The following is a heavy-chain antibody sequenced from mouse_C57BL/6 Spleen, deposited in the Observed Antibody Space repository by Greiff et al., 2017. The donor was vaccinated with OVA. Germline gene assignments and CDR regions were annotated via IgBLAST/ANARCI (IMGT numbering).Heavy chain of an antibody. D-gene: IGHD1-1*01. CDR2: ISSGGSYT. CDR3: ARPYGSSYDYYAMDY. Sequence: VQLKESGGDLVKPGGSLKLSCAASGFTFSSYGMSWVRQTPDKRLEWVATISSGGSYTYYPDSVKGRFTISRDNAKNTLYLQMSSLKSEDTAMYYCARPYGSSYDYYAMDYWGQGTSVTVSS. J-gene: IGHJ4*01. V-gene: IGHV5-6*01. CDR1: GFTFSSYG.